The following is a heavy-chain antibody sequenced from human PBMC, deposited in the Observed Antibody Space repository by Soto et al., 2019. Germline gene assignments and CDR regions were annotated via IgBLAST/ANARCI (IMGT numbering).Heavy chain of an antibody. V-gene: IGHV3-21*01. Sequence: GGSLRLSCAASGFTFSSYSMNWVRQAPGKGLEWVSSISSSSSYIYYADSVKGRFTISRDNAKNSLYLQMNSLRAEDTAVYYCARDQVAAAGTIDYWGQGTLVTVS. CDR2: ISSSSSYI. CDR1: GFTFSSYS. D-gene: IGHD6-13*01. J-gene: IGHJ4*02. CDR3: ARDQVAAAGTIDY.